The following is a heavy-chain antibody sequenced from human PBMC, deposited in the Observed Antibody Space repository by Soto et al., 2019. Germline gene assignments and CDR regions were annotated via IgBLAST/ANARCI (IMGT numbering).Heavy chain of an antibody. J-gene: IGHJ5*02. CDR3: ARDRFGGTEGTNWLDP. CDR1: GSKFNSYG. CDR2: ISYDGSDT. D-gene: IGHD3-10*01. Sequence: QEQLVQSGGGVFKPGRSLRLSFAASGSKFNSYGMHWVRQAPGKGLEWVAVISYDGSDTSYGDSVKGRFTISRDNSKNTLQLQMSSLRLDDTAVYYCARDRFGGTEGTNWLDPWGQGSLVTVSS. V-gene: IGHV3-33*01.